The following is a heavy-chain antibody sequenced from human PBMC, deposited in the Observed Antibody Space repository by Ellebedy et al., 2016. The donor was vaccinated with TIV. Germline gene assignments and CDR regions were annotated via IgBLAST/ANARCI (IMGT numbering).Heavy chain of an antibody. Sequence: GGSLRLSXAASGFSFRSYGMHWVRQAPGKGLEWVSFIWHDGSNDFYGDSVKGRFAISRDNSKNTVHLQMNSLRAEDTAVYYCARGANTVQREDTFDIWGQGTMVTVSS. CDR1: GFSFRSYG. D-gene: IGHD2-2*01. V-gene: IGHV3-33*01. CDR3: ARGANTVQREDTFDI. J-gene: IGHJ3*02. CDR2: IWHDGSND.